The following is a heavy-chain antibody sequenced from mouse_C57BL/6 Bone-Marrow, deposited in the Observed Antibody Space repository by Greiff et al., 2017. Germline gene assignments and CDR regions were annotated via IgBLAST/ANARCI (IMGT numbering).Heavy chain of an antibody. CDR3: ARRGETAWFAY. CDR1: GYSFTDYN. Sequence: VHVKQSGPELVKPGASVKISCKASGYSFTDYNMNWVKQSNGKSLEWIGVINPNYGTTSYNQQFKGKATLTVDQSSSTAYMQLNSLTSEDSAVYYCARRGETAWFAYWGQGTLVTVSA. D-gene: IGHD4-1*01. CDR2: INPNYGTT. J-gene: IGHJ3*01. V-gene: IGHV1-39*01.